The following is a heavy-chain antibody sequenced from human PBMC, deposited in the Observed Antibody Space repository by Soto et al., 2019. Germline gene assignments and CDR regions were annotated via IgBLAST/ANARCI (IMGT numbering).Heavy chain of an antibody. CDR1: GFTFSNSD. CDR3: KRETLDYITHGWSFDL. CDR2: IGRGGDT. D-gene: IGHD4-4*01. V-gene: IGHV3-13*04. Sequence: GGSLRLSCAASGFTFSNSDMHWVRQAPGKGLEWVSAIGRGGDTYYPGSVKGRFTISRENAKNSLYLQMINLRAEDTAVYYCKRETLDYITHGWSFDLWGRGTLVTVS. J-gene: IGHJ2*01.